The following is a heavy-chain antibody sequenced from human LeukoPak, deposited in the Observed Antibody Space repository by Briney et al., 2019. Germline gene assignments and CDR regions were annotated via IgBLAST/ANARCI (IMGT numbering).Heavy chain of an antibody. CDR2: MHYSGST. CDR3: ARHGRMGTINPSY. J-gene: IGHJ4*02. V-gene: IGHV4-39*01. CDR1: GGSISNSSYY. D-gene: IGHD5-24*01. Sequence: SETLSLTCTVSGGSISNSSYYWGWIRQPPGKGLEWIGSMHYSGSTYYNPSLKSRATISVDTSKNQFSLKLSSVTAADTAVYYCARHGRMGTINPSYWGQGTLVTVSS.